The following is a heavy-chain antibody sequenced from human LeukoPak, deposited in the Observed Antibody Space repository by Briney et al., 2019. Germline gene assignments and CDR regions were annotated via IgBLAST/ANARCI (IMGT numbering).Heavy chain of an antibody. Sequence: PSETLSLTCAVYGGSFSDYYWSWIRQPPGEGLEWIGEINHSGSTNYNPSLKSRVTISVDTSKNQFSLKLSSVTAADTAVYYCARGPLTDLFGVVIIPSDPWGQGTLVTVSS. V-gene: IGHV4-34*01. CDR1: GGSFSDYY. CDR3: ARGPLTDLFGVVIIPSDP. CDR2: INHSGST. J-gene: IGHJ5*02. D-gene: IGHD3-3*01.